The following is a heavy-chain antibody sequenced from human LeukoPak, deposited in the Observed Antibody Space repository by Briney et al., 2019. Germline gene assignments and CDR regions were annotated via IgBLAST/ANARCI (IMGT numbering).Heavy chain of an antibody. CDR2: ISSSSSYI. Sequence: GGSLRLSCAASGFTFSSYSMNWVRQAPGKGLEWVSSISSSSSYIYYADLVKGRFTISRDNAKNSLYLQMNSLRAEDTAVYYCARDLSLYYDSSGYYSLDYWGQGTLVTVSS. D-gene: IGHD3-22*01. CDR3: ARDLSLYYDSSGYYSLDY. V-gene: IGHV3-21*01. J-gene: IGHJ4*02. CDR1: GFTFSSYS.